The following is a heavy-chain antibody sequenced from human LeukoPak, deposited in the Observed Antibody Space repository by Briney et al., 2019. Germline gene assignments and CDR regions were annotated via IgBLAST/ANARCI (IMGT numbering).Heavy chain of an antibody. CDR3: ARGFGLASAGLDY. D-gene: IGHD6-13*01. J-gene: IGHJ4*02. CDR1: GGTFSSYA. Sequence: SVKVSCKASGGTFSSYAISWVRQAPGQGLEWMGRIIPILGIANYAQKFQGRVTITADKSTSTAYMEVRSLRSDDTAVYYCARGFGLASAGLDYWGQGIVVTVSS. CDR2: IIPILGIA. V-gene: IGHV1-69*04.